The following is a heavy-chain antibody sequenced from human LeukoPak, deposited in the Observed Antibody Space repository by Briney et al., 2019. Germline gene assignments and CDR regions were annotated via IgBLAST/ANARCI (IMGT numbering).Heavy chain of an antibody. Sequence: SETLSLTCTVSGGSISSYYWTWIRQPPGQGLEWIGYVYYSGSTDYNPSLKSRVTISVDTSKNQFSLELSSVTAADTAVYYCAAAPYYYDRVDSWGQGTLVTVSS. J-gene: IGHJ4*02. CDR3: AAAPYYYDRVDS. D-gene: IGHD3-22*01. V-gene: IGHV4-59*08. CDR2: VYYSGST. CDR1: GGSISSYY.